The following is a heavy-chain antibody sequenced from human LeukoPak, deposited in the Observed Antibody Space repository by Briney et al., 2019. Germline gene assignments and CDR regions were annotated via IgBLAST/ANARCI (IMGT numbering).Heavy chain of an antibody. V-gene: IGHV3-30-3*01. CDR1: GFTFSSYA. CDR2: ISYDGSNK. D-gene: IGHD4-23*01. CDR3: ARAGATVAYDY. Sequence: PGGSLRLSCAASGFTFSSYAMPWVRQSPGKALEWVAVISYDGSNKYYADSVKGRFTISRDNSKNTLYLQMNSLRAEDTAVYYCARAGATVAYDYWGQGTLVTVSS. J-gene: IGHJ4*02.